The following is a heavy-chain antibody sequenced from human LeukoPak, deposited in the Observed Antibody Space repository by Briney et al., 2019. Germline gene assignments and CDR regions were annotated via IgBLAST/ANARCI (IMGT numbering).Heavy chain of an antibody. V-gene: IGHV3-9*01. J-gene: IGHJ4*02. CDR3: AKGGAGGSSSWYGDY. Sequence: GRSLRLSCAASGFTFDDYATHWVRQAPGKGLEWVSSIRWNSGTIGYADSVKGRFTISRDNAKNSLYLQMNSLRTEDTALYYCAKGGAGGSSSWYGDYWGQGTLVTVSS. D-gene: IGHD6-13*01. CDR2: IRWNSGTI. CDR1: GFTFDDYA.